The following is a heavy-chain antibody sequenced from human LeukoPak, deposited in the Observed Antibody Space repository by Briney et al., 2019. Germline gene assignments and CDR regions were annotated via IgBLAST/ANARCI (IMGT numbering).Heavy chain of an antibody. V-gene: IGHV3-48*03. CDR2: ISSSDTTI. Sequence: GGSLRLSCAASGFTFSSFDLNWVRQAPGKGLEWVSYISSSDTTIYYGDSVKGRFTISRDNANNSLYLQMNSLRAEDTAVYYCARGNYVFPKYYFDYWGQGTLVTVSS. D-gene: IGHD3-16*01. J-gene: IGHJ4*02. CDR3: ARGNYVFPKYYFDY. CDR1: GFTFSSFD.